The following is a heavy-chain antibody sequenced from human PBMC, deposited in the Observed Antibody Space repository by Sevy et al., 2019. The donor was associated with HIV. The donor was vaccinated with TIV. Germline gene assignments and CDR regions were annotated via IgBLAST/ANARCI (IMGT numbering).Heavy chain of an antibody. Sequence: GGSLRLSCAASGFTFSSYAMSWVRQAPGKGLEWVSAISGSGGSTYYADSVKGRFTISRDNSKNTLYLQMNSLRAEDTAVYYCAKDLGSGWEEYYFDYWGQGTLVTVSS. J-gene: IGHJ4*02. D-gene: IGHD6-19*01. CDR3: AKDLGSGWEEYYFDY. CDR2: ISGSGGST. V-gene: IGHV3-23*01. CDR1: GFTFSSYA.